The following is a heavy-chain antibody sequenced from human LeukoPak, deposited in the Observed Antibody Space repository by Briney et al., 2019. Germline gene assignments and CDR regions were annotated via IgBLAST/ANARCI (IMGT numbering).Heavy chain of an antibody. J-gene: IGHJ4*02. CDR3: ARGGYYDSSGYPRSLNAYDY. CDR1: GGTFSSYA. Sequence: SVKVSCKASGGTFSSYAISWVRQAPGQGLEWMGGIIPIFGTANYAQKFQGRVTITADESTSTAYMELSSLRSEDTAVYYCARGGYYDSSGYPRSLNAYDYWGQGTLVTVSS. D-gene: IGHD3-22*01. CDR2: IIPIFGTA. V-gene: IGHV1-69*13.